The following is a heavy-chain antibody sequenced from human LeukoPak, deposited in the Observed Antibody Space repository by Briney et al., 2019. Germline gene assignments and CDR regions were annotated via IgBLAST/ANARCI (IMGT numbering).Heavy chain of an antibody. CDR1: GGSISSSSYY. D-gene: IGHD3-22*01. CDR3: AREHYYDSSGSVDY. Sequence: SETLSLTCTVSGGSISSSSYYWGWIRQPPGKGLEWIGSIYYSGSTYYNPSLKSRVTISVDTSKNQFSLKLSSVTAADTAVYYCAREHYYDSSGSVDYWGQGTLVTVSS. J-gene: IGHJ4*02. V-gene: IGHV4-39*07. CDR2: IYYSGST.